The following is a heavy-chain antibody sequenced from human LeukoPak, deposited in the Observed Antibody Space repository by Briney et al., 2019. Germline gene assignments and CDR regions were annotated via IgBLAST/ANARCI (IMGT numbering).Heavy chain of an antibody. D-gene: IGHD2-2*01. V-gene: IGHV1-69*01. CDR2: IIPIFGTA. CDR1: GGTFSSYA. Sequence: SVKFSCKASGGTFSSYAISWVRQAPGQGLEWMGGIIPIFGTANYAQKFQGRVTITADESTSTAYMELSSLRSEDTAVYYCARAGSPDCSSTSCYVGYWGQGTLVTVSS. CDR3: ARAGSPDCSSTSCYVGY. J-gene: IGHJ4*02.